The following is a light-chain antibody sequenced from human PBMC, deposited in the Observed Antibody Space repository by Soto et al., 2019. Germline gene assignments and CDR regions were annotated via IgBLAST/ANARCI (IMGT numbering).Light chain of an antibody. CDR3: MLSYSGARVV. Sequence: QAVVTQEPSLTVSPGGTVTLTCGSTTGAVTSGHYPNWFQQKPGQAPRPLIYDTNSKHSWTPARFSGSLLGGKAALTLSGAQPEDEAEYYCMLSYSGARVVFGGGTKLTVL. V-gene: IGLV7-46*01. CDR1: TGAVTSGHY. CDR2: DTN. J-gene: IGLJ2*01.